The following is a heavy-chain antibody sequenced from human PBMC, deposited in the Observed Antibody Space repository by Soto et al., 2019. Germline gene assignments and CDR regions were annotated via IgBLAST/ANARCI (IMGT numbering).Heavy chain of an antibody. Sequence: GGSLRLSCTGSRFDFGAYYMSWIRQAPGKGLEWVSYIDSGDGTTYYTDSVKGRFTISRDNAKKTVYLQMSSLRVEDTALYYCVRPYYSSSWFPFDRWGQGTLVTVSS. CDR3: VRPYYSSSWFPFDR. CDR1: RFDFGAYY. D-gene: IGHD6-13*01. CDR2: IDSGDGTT. J-gene: IGHJ4*02. V-gene: IGHV3-11*01.